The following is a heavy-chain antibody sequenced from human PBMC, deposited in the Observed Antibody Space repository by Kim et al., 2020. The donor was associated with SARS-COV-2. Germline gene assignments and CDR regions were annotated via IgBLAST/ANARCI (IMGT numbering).Heavy chain of an antibody. D-gene: IGHD6-13*01. CDR1: GYSFTSYW. CDR3: ARSSHPFDHPAQYSSSWYTGYYYGMDV. CDR2: IYPGDSDT. Sequence: GESLKISCKGSGYSFTSYWIGWVRLMPGKGLEWMGIIYPGDSDTRYSPSFQGQVTISADKSISTAYLQWSSLKASDTAMYYCARSSHPFDHPAQYSSSWYTGYYYGMDVWGQGTTVTVSS. J-gene: IGHJ6*02. V-gene: IGHV5-51*01.